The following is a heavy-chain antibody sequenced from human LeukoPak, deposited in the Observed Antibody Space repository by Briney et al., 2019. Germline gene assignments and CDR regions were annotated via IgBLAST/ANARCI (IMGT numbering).Heavy chain of an antibody. CDR3: ARQDT. J-gene: IGHJ5*02. CDR1: GGSISSSSYY. V-gene: IGHV4-39*01. Sequence: PSETLSLTCTVSGGSISSSSYYWGWLRQPPGTGLEWIGSIYYSGSTYYNPSLKSRDTISVNTTKNQFPLKLSSVTAADTAVYYCARQDTWGQGTLVTVSS. D-gene: IGHD2-15*01. CDR2: IYYSGST.